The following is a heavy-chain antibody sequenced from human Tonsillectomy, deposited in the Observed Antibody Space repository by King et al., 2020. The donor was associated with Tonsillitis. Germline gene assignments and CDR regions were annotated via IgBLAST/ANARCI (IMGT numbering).Heavy chain of an antibody. J-gene: IGHJ4*02. D-gene: IGHD5-24*01. CDR3: ARDRDGSIFDY. Sequence: VQLVESGGGVVQPGRSLRLSCAASGFTFSSYDMYWVRQAPGKGLEWVAVISYDGSNKYYADSVTGRFTISRDNSKNTLYLQMHSLRAEDTAVYYCARDRDGSIFDYWGQGTLVTVSS. CDR2: ISYDGSNK. V-gene: IGHV3-33*05. CDR1: GFTFSSYD.